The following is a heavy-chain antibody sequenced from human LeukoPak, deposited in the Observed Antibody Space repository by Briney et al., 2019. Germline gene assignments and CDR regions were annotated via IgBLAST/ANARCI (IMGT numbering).Heavy chain of an antibody. CDR2: INPNSVGT. V-gene: IGHV1-2*02. D-gene: IGHD5-18*01. CDR1: GYTFTGYY. CDR3: ARDRSPAPGRSYGRGHFGY. Sequence: GASVKVSCKASGYTFTGYYMHWVRQAPGQGLEWMGWINPNSVGTNYAQKFQGRVTMTRDTSISTAYMELSRLRSDDTAVYYCARDRSPAPGRSYGRGHFGYWGQGTLVTVSS. J-gene: IGHJ4*02.